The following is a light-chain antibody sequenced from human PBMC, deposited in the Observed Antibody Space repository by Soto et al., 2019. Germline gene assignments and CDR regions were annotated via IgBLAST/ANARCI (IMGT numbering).Light chain of an antibody. Sequence: EIVMTQSPATLSVSPGERATLSCRASQSVSINLAWYQQKPGQAPRLLIYGASTGATGFPARFSGSGSGTEFTLTINSLQSEDSAVYYCQQYNNWPPVTFGGGTKVDIK. CDR1: QSVSIN. J-gene: IGKJ4*01. V-gene: IGKV3-15*01. CDR2: GAS. CDR3: QQYNNWPPVT.